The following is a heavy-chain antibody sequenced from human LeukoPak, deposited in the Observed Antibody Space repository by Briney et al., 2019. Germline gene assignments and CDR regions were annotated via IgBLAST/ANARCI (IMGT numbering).Heavy chain of an antibody. CDR1: GYTFTTYW. J-gene: IGHJ4*02. V-gene: IGHV5-51*01. D-gene: IGHD6-13*01. CDR2: IYPGDSDP. CDR3: VRHGLGTSWFGFDY. Sequence: GESLKISCKGSGYTFTTYWIGWVRQMPGKGLEWMGIIYPGDSDPIYSPSFQGQVTISADKSISTAYLQWSSLKASDSATYYCVRHGLGTSWFGFDYWGQGTLVTVSS.